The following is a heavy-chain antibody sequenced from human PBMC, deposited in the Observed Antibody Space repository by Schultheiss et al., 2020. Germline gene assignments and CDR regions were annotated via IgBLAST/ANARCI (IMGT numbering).Heavy chain of an antibody. CDR2: IDWDDDK. V-gene: IGHV2-70*01. CDR3: AQTAAAAHYY. CDR1: GGSISSGGYS. J-gene: IGHJ4*02. Sequence: TLSLTCAVSGGSISSGGYSWSWIRQPPGKALEWLALIDWDDDKYYSTSLKTRLTISKDTSKNQVVLTMTNMDPVDTATYYCAQTAAAAHYYWGQGTLVTVSS. D-gene: IGHD6-13*01.